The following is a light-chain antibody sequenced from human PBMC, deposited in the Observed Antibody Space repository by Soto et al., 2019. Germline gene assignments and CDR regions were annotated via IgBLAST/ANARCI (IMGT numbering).Light chain of an antibody. V-gene: IGKV1-27*01. CDR3: QKYNRAPLFT. J-gene: IGKJ3*01. Sequence: DIQMTQSPSSLSASVGDRVTITCRASQGISNYLAWYQQKPGKVPKLLIYAASTLQSGVPSRFSGSGSGTDFTLTISSLQPEDVATSYCQKYNRAPLFTFGPGTKVDIK. CDR2: AAS. CDR1: QGISNY.